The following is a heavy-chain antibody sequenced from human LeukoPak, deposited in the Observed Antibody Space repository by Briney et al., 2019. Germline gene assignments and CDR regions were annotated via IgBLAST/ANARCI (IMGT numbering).Heavy chain of an antibody. CDR2: INHSEST. V-gene: IGHV4-34*01. Sequence: SETLSLTCAVYGGSFSGYYWSWIRQPPGKGLEWIGEINHSESTNYNPSLKSRDTISVDTSTNQFSLKLSSVTAADTAVYYCASARYSSSWYKFNWFDPWGQGTLVTVSS. J-gene: IGHJ5*02. CDR1: GGSFSGYY. CDR3: ASARYSSSWYKFNWFDP. D-gene: IGHD6-13*01.